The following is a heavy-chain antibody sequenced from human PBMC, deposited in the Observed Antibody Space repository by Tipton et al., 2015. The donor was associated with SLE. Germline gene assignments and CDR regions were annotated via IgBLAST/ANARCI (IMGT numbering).Heavy chain of an antibody. CDR3: ARGISSGWWNY. Sequence: LRLSCAVYGGSFSGYYGSWIRQPPGKGLEWIGEINHSGSTNYNPSLKSRVTISVDTSKNQFSLKLSSVIAADTAVYYCARGISSGWWNYWGQGNLVTVSS. CDR1: GGSFSGYY. V-gene: IGHV4-34*01. D-gene: IGHD6-19*01. CDR2: INHSGST. J-gene: IGHJ4*02.